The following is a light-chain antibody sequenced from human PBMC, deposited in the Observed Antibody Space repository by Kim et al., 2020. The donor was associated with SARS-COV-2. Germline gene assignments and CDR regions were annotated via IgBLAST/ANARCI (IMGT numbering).Light chain of an antibody. Sequence: RQTATLACTRNNNNVGNQGAAWLQQHQGHPPKLLSYRNNNRPSGISERFSASRSGDTASLTITGLQPEDETVYYCSAWDSSLNAWVFGGGTKLTVL. V-gene: IGLV10-54*04. CDR1: NNNVGNQG. J-gene: IGLJ3*02. CDR3: SAWDSSLNAWV. CDR2: RNN.